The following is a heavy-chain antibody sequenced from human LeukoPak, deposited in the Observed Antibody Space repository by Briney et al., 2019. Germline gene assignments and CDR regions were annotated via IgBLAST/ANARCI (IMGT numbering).Heavy chain of an antibody. J-gene: IGHJ4*02. CDR3: TTEERVSSGYCSGGSCYIDY. CDR1: AFTFSNAW. CDR2: IKSKTDGGTT. V-gene: IGHV3-15*01. Sequence: GGSLRLSCAASAFTFSNAWMNWVRQAPGKGLEWVVRIKSKTDGGTTDYAAPVKGRFTISRDDSKNTLYLQTNSLKTEDTAVYYCTTEERVSSGYCSGGSCYIDYWGQGTLVTVSS. D-gene: IGHD2-15*01.